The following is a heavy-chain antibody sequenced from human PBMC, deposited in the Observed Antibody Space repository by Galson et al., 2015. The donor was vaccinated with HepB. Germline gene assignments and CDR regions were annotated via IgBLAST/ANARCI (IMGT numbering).Heavy chain of an antibody. CDR3: ARMAYCGGDCYFYFDY. V-gene: IGHV1-3*01. CDR2: INAGNGNT. D-gene: IGHD2-21*01. J-gene: IGHJ4*02. Sequence: SVKVSCKASGYTFTSYAMHWVRQAPGQRLEWMGWINAGNGNTKYSQKFQGRVTITRDTSASTAYMELSSLRSEDTAVYYCARMAYCGGDCYFYFDYWGQGTLVTVSS. CDR1: GYTFTSYA.